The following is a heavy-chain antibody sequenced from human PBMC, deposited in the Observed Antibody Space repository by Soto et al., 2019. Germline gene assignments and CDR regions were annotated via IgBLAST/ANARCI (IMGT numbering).Heavy chain of an antibody. CDR2: ISGSGGST. D-gene: IGHD3-3*01. CDR3: AKGSAEQPDFVAMRRFDP. CDR1: GFTFSSYA. V-gene: IGHV3-23*01. J-gene: IGHJ5*02. Sequence: EVQLLESGGGLVQPGGSLRLSCAASGFTFSSYAMSWVRQAPGKGLEWVSAISGSGGSTYYADSVKGRFTISRDNSKNTLYLQMNSLRAEDTAVYYCAKGSAEQPDFVAMRRFDPWGQGTLVTVSS.